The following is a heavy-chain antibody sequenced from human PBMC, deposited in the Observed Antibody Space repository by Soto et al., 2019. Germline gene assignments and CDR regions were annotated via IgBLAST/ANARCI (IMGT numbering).Heavy chain of an antibody. J-gene: IGHJ1*01. CDR3: ARVTSDYVMHFQY. D-gene: IGHD5-12*01. CDR2: INAYNGNT. V-gene: IGHV1-18*01. Sequence: QVQLVQYGGEVKKPGASVMVSCKASGYTFTSYGISWVRQAPGQGLEWMGWINAYNGNTNYAQKVQGRVTMTTDTSTSTAYMELRSPRSDDTAVYYCARVTSDYVMHFQYWGQGTLVTVSS. CDR1: GYTFTSYG.